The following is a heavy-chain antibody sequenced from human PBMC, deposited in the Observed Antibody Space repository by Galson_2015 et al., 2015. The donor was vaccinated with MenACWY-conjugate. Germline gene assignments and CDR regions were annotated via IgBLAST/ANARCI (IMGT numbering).Heavy chain of an antibody. Sequence: SLRLSCAASGFTFGTYWMTWVRQAPGKGLEWVANIRYDGSEQYYVDSVRGRFTVSRDNAKNSVYLQMNSLRSEDTAVYYCVRQIMTFVAVRSLDYWGQGTVVTVSS. D-gene: IGHD3/OR15-3a*01. CDR2: IRYDGSEQ. CDR3: VRQIMTFVAVRSLDY. V-gene: IGHV3-7*01. CDR1: GFTFGTYW. J-gene: IGHJ4*02.